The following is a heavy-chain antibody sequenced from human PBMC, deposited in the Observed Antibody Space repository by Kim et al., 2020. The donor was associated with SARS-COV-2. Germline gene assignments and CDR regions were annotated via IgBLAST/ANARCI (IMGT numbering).Heavy chain of an antibody. J-gene: IGHJ5*02. V-gene: IGHV1-3*01. CDR3: ASTAPAAGYS. Sequence: NTKDSQKFQGRVTITRDTSASTAYMELSSLRSEDTAVYYCASTAPAAGYSWGQGTLVTVSS. D-gene: IGHD6-13*01. CDR2: NT.